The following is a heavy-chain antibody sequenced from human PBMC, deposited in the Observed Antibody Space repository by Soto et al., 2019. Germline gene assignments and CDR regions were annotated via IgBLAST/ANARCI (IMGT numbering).Heavy chain of an antibody. CDR1: GFIFNNYW. J-gene: IGHJ4*02. CDR2: IQSDGSSI. CDR3: SRSGAIDH. D-gene: IGHD6-25*01. Sequence: EVQKVESGGGLVQPGGSLRLSCAASGFIFNNYWMHWVRQVPGKGLMWVSRIQSDGSSIDYADSVKGRFTISRFNAKNAVYPHMDILRVEEPAVSYCSRSGAIDHWGQGTLVTVSS. V-gene: IGHV3-74*01.